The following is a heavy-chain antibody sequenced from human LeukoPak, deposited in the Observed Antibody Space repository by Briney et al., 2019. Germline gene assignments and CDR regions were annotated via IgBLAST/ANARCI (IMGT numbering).Heavy chain of an antibody. CDR3: SRGGFSHGFDM. D-gene: IGHD2/OR15-2a*01. V-gene: IGHV3-74*01. CDR1: GFTFTSYW. CDR2: INNDGSDT. Sequence: GGSLRLSCAASGFTFTSYWMQWVRQAPGKGLVWVSRINNDGSDTIYADSVKGRFTISRDNAKNTLYLEMNSLRAEDTAVYYCSRGGFSHGFDMWGPGTLVAVSS. J-gene: IGHJ3*02.